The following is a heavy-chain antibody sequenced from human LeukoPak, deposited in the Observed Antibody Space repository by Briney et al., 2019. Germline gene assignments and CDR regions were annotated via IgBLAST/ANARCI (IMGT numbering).Heavy chain of an antibody. J-gene: IGHJ5*02. D-gene: IGHD1-1*01. Sequence: GASVKVSCKASGYTFTSCGISWVRQAPGQWLEWMGWISAYYGNTNYAQNLQGRVTLTTDTSTSTAYLELRSLRSDDTAVYYCSVYNWNDNWFDPWGQGTLVTVSS. V-gene: IGHV1-18*01. CDR3: SVYNWNDNWFDP. CDR1: GYTFTSCG. CDR2: ISAYYGNT.